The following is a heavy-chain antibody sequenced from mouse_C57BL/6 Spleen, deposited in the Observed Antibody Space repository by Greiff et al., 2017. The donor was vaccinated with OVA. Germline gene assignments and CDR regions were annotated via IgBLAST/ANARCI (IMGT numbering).Heavy chain of an antibody. CDR1: GYAFSSYW. Sequence: QVQLKQSGAELVKPGASVKISCKASGYAFSSYWMNWVKQRPGKGLEWIGQIYPGDGDTNYNGKFKGKATLTADKSSSTAYMQLSSLTSEDSAVYFCARGYSSLWYFDVWGTGTTVTVSS. CDR2: IYPGDGDT. D-gene: IGHD1-1*01. J-gene: IGHJ1*03. CDR3: ARGYSSLWYFDV. V-gene: IGHV1-80*01.